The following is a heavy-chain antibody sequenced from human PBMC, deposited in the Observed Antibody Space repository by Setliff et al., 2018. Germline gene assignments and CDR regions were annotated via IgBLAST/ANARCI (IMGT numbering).Heavy chain of an antibody. J-gene: IGHJ5*02. CDR3: ARHPYYYGSGTYLDNNNRWFDP. Sequence: GESLKISCKGSGYSFTSYWIAWVRQMPGKGLEWMGIIYPGDSDTRYSPSFQGQVTISADKSLSTAYLQWSSLRASDTAIYYCARHPYYYGSGTYLDNNNRWFDPWGQGTLVTVSS. CDR1: GYSFTSYW. D-gene: IGHD3-10*01. V-gene: IGHV5-51*01. CDR2: IYPGDSDT.